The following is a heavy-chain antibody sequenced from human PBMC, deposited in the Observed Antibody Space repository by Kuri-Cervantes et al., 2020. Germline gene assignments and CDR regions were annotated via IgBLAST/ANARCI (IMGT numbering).Heavy chain of an antibody. V-gene: IGHV1-69*13. D-gene: IGHD6-13*01. CDR3: ARDSFEAAGTRYYYGMDV. Sequence: SVKVSCKASGYTFTSYYMHWVRQAPGQGLEWMGGIIPIFGTANYAQKFQGRVTITADESTSTAYMELSSLRSEDTAVYYCARDSFEAAGTRYYYGMDVWGQGTTVTVSS. CDR1: GYTFTSYY. CDR2: IIPIFGTA. J-gene: IGHJ6*02.